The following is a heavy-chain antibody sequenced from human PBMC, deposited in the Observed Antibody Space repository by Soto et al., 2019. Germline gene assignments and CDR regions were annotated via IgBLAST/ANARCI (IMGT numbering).Heavy chain of an antibody. Sequence: GGSLRLSCAASGFTFSSYWMSWVRQAPGKGLEWVANIKQDGSGKYYVDSVKGRFTISRDDAKNSLYLQMNSLRAEDTAVYYCARLQQLVLLPSPHDAFDIWGEGTMVTVSS. V-gene: IGHV3-7*01. D-gene: IGHD6-6*01. CDR2: IKQDGSGK. CDR1: GFTFSSYW. J-gene: IGHJ3*02. CDR3: ARLQQLVLLPSPHDAFDI.